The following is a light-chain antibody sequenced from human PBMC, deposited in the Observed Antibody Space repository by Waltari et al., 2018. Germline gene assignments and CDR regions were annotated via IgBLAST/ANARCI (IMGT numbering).Light chain of an antibody. J-gene: IGKJ1*01. CDR1: QSVSSSY. CDR3: QQYGSSPRT. Sequence: EIVLTQSPGTLSLSPGERATLSCLASQSVSSSYLAWYQQKPGQDPRLLIDGASSRATGIPDRFSGSGSGTDFTLTISRLEPEAFAVYYCQQYGSSPRTFGQGTKVEIK. V-gene: IGKV3-20*01. CDR2: GAS.